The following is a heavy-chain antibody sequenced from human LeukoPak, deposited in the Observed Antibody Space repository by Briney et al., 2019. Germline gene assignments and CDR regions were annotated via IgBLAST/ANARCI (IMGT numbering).Heavy chain of an antibody. J-gene: IGHJ5*02. D-gene: IGHD4-17*01. Sequence: SETLSLTCTVSGGSISSYYWSWIRQPPGKGLEWIGYIYYSGSTNYNPSLKSRVTISVDTSKNQFSLKLSSVTAADTAVYYCARQNDYGDDSNWFDPWGQGTLVTVSS. CDR1: GGSISSYY. CDR3: ARQNDYGDDSNWFDP. CDR2: IYYSGST. V-gene: IGHV4-59*01.